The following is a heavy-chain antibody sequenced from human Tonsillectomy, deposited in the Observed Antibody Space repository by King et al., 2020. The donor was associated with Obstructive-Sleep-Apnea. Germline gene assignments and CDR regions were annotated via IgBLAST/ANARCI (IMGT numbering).Heavy chain of an antibody. CDR2: ISYDGSNK. D-gene: IGHD3-10*01. J-gene: IGHJ4*02. V-gene: IGHV3-30-3*01. CDR1: GFTFSSYA. CDR3: ARNREYYFDY. Sequence: VQLVESGGGVVQPGRSRRLSCSASGFTFSSYAMHWVRQAPVKGLEWVAVISYDGSNKNNADSVKGRFTISRDNSKNTLYLQMNSLRAEDTAVYYCARNREYYFDYWGQGTLVTVSS.